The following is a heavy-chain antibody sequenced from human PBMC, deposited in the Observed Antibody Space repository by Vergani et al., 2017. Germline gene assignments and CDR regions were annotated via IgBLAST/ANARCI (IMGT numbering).Heavy chain of an antibody. CDR2: IDWDNTK. CDR1: GFSLSSGGMR. J-gene: IGHJ5*02. Sequence: QVTLKESGPALVKPTQTLTLTCSLSGFSLSSGGMRVSWIRQPPGKALEWLARIDWDNTKVYSSSLKSRLFISKDISKNVVVHTMTNMDPVDTATYYCARTSRRASTCLSKACWFDAWVRGILVTVSS. D-gene: IGHD2-2*01. CDR3: ARTSRRASTCLSKACWFDA. V-gene: IGHV2-70*04.